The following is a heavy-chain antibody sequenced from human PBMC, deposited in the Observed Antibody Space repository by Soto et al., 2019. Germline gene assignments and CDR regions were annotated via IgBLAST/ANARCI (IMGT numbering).Heavy chain of an antibody. CDR1: GFTFSSYA. CDR2: ISYDGSNK. CDR3: ARVDAGGATKGYFDY. Sequence: QVQLVESGGGVVQPGRSLRLSCAASGFTFSSYAMHWVRQAPGKGLEWVAVISYDGSNKYYADSVKGRFTISRDNSKNTLYLQMKSLRAEDTAVYYWARVDAGGATKGYFDYWGQGTLVTVSS. J-gene: IGHJ4*02. V-gene: IGHV3-30-3*01. D-gene: IGHD1-26*01.